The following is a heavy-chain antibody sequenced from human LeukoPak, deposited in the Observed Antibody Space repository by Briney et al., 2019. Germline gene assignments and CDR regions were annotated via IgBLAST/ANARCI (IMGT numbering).Heavy chain of an antibody. V-gene: IGHV3-23*01. Sequence: GGSLRAFCAACGFTYSRNAMSWVRQAPGKGPEWVSGITGSGGSTDSADSVKVRFTISRDNSKNTLYLQMNSLRVEDTAVYYCAKKYGQIPSFDYWGQGTLVTVSS. CDR2: ITGSGGST. D-gene: IGHD2-2*01. CDR1: GFTYSRNA. J-gene: IGHJ4*02. CDR3: AKKYGQIPSFDY.